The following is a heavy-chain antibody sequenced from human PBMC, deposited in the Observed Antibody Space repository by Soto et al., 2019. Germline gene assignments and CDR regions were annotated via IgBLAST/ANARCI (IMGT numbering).Heavy chain of an antibody. J-gene: IGHJ4*02. CDR1: RFTFRTSG. D-gene: IGHD4-17*01. CDR3: AKETVYYGGNQYFDS. V-gene: IGHV3-30*18. CDR2: ISYDGSNR. Sequence: PGGSLRLSCAASRFTFRTSGMHWVRQAPGKGLEWVAYISYDGSNRYYGDSVKGRFTISRDNSKNTLSLQMNSLRGEDTAVYYCAKETVYYGGNQYFDSWGQGTLVTVSS.